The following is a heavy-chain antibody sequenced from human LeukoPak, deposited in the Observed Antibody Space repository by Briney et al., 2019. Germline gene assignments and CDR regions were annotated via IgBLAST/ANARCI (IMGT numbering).Heavy chain of an antibody. Sequence: ASVKVSCKASGYTFTGYYMHWVRQAPGQGLEWMGWINPNSGGTNYAQKFQGRVTMTRDTSISTAYMELSSLRSEDTAVYYCARDLYGDYESYYYYYMDVWGKGTTVTISS. CDR3: ARDLYGDYESYYYYYMDV. CDR2: INPNSGGT. CDR1: GYTFTGYY. J-gene: IGHJ6*03. V-gene: IGHV1-2*02. D-gene: IGHD4-17*01.